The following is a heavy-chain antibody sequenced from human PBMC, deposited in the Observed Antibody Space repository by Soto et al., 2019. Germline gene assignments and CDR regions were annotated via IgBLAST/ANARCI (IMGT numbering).Heavy chain of an antibody. CDR3: ARRGSYYYGSGSYSPYYYYYYGMDV. CDR2: IYYSGST. D-gene: IGHD3-10*01. J-gene: IGHJ6*02. V-gene: IGHV4-30-4*01. Sequence: QVQLQESGPGLVKPSQTLSLTCTVSGGSISSGDYYWSWIRQPPGKGLEWIGYIYYSGSTYYNPSLKSRVTISVDTSKHQFSLKLSSVTAADTAVYYCARRGSYYYGSGSYSPYYYYYYGMDVWGQGTTVTVSS. CDR1: GGSISSGDYY.